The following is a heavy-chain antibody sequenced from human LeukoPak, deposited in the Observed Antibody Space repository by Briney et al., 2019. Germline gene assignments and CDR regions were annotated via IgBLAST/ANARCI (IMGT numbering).Heavy chain of an antibody. CDR3: ARGQYGSGSEDWFDP. J-gene: IGHJ5*02. Sequence: ATVNVSCTASDYTFTSYGISWVRQAPGQGLEWMGWISAYNGNTNYAQKLQGRVTMTRNTSISTAYMELSSLRSEDTAVYYCARGQYGSGSEDWFDPWGQGTLVTVSS. D-gene: IGHD3-10*01. CDR1: DYTFTSYG. V-gene: IGHV1-18*01. CDR2: ISAYNGNT.